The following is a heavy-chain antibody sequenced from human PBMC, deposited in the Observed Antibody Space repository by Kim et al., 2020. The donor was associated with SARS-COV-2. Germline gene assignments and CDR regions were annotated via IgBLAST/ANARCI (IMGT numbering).Heavy chain of an antibody. Sequence: GGSLRLSCAASGFTFSSYGMPWVRQAPGKGLEWVAVISYDGSNKYYADSVKGRFTISRDNSKNTLYLQMNSLRAEDTAVYYCAKLRRNYYDKEGYWGQGTLVTVSS. V-gene: IGHV3-30*18. CDR1: GFTFSSYG. D-gene: IGHD3-22*01. CDR2: ISYDGSNK. J-gene: IGHJ4*02. CDR3: AKLRRNYYDKEGY.